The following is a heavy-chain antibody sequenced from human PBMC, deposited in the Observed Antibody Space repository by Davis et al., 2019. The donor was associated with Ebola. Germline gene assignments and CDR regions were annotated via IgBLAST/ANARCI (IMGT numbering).Heavy chain of an antibody. J-gene: IGHJ4*02. CDR2: INHTGST. Sequence: GSLRLSCAVFGGSFSDYYWTWIRQPPGKGLEWIGEINHTGSTSYNPSLKSRVTISVDTSKNQFSLKLTSVTAADTAVYFCARGPANWNDFDFWGQGTLVTVSS. V-gene: IGHV4-34*01. CDR1: GGSFSDYY. D-gene: IGHD1-1*01. CDR3: ARGPANWNDFDF.